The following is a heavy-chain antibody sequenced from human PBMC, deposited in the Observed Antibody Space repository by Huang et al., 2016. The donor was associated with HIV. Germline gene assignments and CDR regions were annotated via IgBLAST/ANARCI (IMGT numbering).Heavy chain of an antibody. D-gene: IGHD3-3*01. CDR3: VKAQRSYYDYWSCYHKAFDS. Sequence: EVQLLESGGGLVQPGGSLRLSCAASGFTFSSFAMNWVRQAPGKGLEWVSTFRGDGSGKSYADSMKGRLTISRDNSRNTLFLQLSSLRAEDTAVYYCVKAQRSYYDYWSCYHKAFDSWGQGTLVTVSS. V-gene: IGHV3-23*01. CDR2: FRGDGSGK. CDR1: GFTFSSFA. J-gene: IGHJ4*02.